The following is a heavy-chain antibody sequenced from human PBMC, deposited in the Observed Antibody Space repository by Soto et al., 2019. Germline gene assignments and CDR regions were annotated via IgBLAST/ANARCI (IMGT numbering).Heavy chain of an antibody. CDR2: IYPGDSDT. D-gene: IGHD2-2*01. Sequence: GESLKISCKGSGYSFTSYWIGWVRQMPGKGLEWMGIIYPGDSDTRYSPSFQGQVTISADKSISTAYLQWSSLKASDTAMHYCARQGGEDIVVVPAAMPSYYYYMDVWGKGTTVTVSS. J-gene: IGHJ6*03. V-gene: IGHV5-51*01. CDR1: GYSFTSYW. CDR3: ARQGGEDIVVVPAAMPSYYYYMDV.